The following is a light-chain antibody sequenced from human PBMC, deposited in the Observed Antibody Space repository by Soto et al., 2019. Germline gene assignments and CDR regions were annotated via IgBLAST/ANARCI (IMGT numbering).Light chain of an antibody. Sequence: DIVMTQSPDSLAVSLGERATINCKSSQSILYRSNNKNYLAWYRQKPGQPPKLLSYWASIRESGVPDRISGSGSGTDFTLTISSLQAEDVAVYYCQQYYSTPPYTFGQGTKLEIK. J-gene: IGKJ2*01. V-gene: IGKV4-1*01. CDR2: WAS. CDR1: QSILYRSNNKNY. CDR3: QQYYSTPPYT.